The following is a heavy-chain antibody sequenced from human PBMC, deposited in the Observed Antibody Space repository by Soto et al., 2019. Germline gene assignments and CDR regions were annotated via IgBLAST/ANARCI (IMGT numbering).Heavy chain of an antibody. J-gene: IGHJ6*03. V-gene: IGHV1-69*02. Sequence: QVQLVQSGAEVKKPGSSVKVSCKASGGTFSSYTISWVRQAPGQGLEWMGRIIPILGIANYAQKFQGRVTITADKSTSTAYMELSSLRSEDTAVSYCEVLMVYAIRVPDYYMDVWGKGTTVTVSS. D-gene: IGHD2-8*01. CDR1: GGTFSSYT. CDR2: IIPILGIA. CDR3: EVLMVYAIRVPDYYMDV.